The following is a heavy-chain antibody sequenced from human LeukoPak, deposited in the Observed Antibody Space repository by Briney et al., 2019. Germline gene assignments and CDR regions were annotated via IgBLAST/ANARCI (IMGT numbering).Heavy chain of an antibody. V-gene: IGHV4-4*07. CDR3: ARDSGTTGEVKFDP. J-gene: IGHJ5*02. CDR1: GGPITTYY. CDR2: ISGSGVI. Sequence: SETLSLTCTVSGGPITTYYLSCIRQSAGMGLEWIGRISGSGVITYNPSLKSRVILSLDTSNNHFSLKLISVTAADTAVYYCARDSGTTGEVKFDPWGQGTLVTVSS. D-gene: IGHD3-10*01.